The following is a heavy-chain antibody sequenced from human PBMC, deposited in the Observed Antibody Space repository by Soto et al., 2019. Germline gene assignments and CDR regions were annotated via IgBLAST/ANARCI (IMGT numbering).Heavy chain of an antibody. Sequence: PGGSLRLSCAASGFTFSSYGMHWVRQAPGKGLEWVAVIWYDGSNKYYADSVKGRFTISRDNSKNTLYLQMNSLRAEDTAVYYCARDEHISDGFYNWFDPWGQGTLVTVSS. CDR3: ARDEHISDGFYNWFDP. CDR2: IWYDGSNK. CDR1: GFTFSSYG. J-gene: IGHJ5*02. V-gene: IGHV3-33*01. D-gene: IGHD2-21*01.